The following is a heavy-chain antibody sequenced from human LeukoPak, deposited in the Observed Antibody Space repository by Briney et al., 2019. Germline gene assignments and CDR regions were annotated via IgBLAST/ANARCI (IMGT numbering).Heavy chain of an antibody. CDR3: ARVYYGSASYYHFDS. V-gene: IGHV3-74*01. CDR1: GFTFSIHW. J-gene: IGHJ4*02. CDR2: IDRDGSST. Sequence: GGSLRLSCAASGFTFSIHWMHWVRQTPGKGLVWLSRIDRDGSSTTYADSVKGRFTISRGNAKNTLYLQMNSLRAEDTAVYYCARVYYGSASYYHFDSWGQGTLVTVSS. D-gene: IGHD3-10*01.